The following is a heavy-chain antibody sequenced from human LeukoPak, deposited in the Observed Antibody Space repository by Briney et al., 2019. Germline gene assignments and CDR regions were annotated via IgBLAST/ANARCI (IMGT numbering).Heavy chain of an antibody. D-gene: IGHD5-12*01. CDR2: ISGSGSST. Sequence: GGSPRLSCAASGFTFSSCAMRWVRQAPGKGLEWVSAISGSGSSTYYADSVQGRFTISRDNSKNTLYLQMNSLRAEDTAVYYCAKDRRGYDRIIEYWGQGTLVTVSS. V-gene: IGHV3-23*01. CDR1: GFTFSSCA. CDR3: AKDRRGYDRIIEY. J-gene: IGHJ4*02.